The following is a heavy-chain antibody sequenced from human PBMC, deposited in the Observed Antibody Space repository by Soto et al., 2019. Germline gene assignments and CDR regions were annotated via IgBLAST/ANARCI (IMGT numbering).Heavy chain of an antibody. D-gene: IGHD6-19*01. V-gene: IGHV3-15*01. CDR2: IKTETDGGTT. CDR1: GFTFSKAW. J-gene: IGHJ5*02. Sequence: VQLVESGGGLVKPGGSLRLSCAASGFTFSKAWMSWVRQAPGKGLEWVGRIKTETDGGTTDYAAPVKGRFTISRDDSKNTLYLQMNGLRTEDTAVYYCTTPIAVAGTGRFDPWGQGTLVTVSS. CDR3: TTPIAVAGTGRFDP.